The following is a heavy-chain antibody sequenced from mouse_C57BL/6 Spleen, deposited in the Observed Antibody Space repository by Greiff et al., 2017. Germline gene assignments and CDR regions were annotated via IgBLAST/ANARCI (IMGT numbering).Heavy chain of an antibody. D-gene: IGHD1-1*01. J-gene: IGHJ4*01. V-gene: IGHV1-42*01. CDR3: ARTTVGAMDY. CDR1: GYSFTGYY. Sequence: VQLQQSGPELVKPGASVKISCKASGYSFTGYYMNWVKQSPEKSLEWIGEINPSTGGTTYNQKFKAKATLTVDKSSSTAYMQLKSLTSEDSAVYDCARTTVGAMDYWGQGTSVTVSS. CDR2: INPSTGGT.